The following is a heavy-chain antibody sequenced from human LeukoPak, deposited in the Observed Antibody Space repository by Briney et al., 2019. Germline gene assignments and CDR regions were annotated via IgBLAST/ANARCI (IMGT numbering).Heavy chain of an antibody. J-gene: IGHJ4*02. Sequence: SETLSLTCAVYGGSFSGYYWSWIRQPSGKGLEWIGEINHSGSTNYNPSLKSRVTISVDTSKNQFSLKLSSVTATDTAVYYCARGGLEMATTDFDYWGQGTLVTVSS. CDR2: INHSGST. V-gene: IGHV4-34*01. CDR3: ARGGLEMATTDFDY. CDR1: GGSFSGYY. D-gene: IGHD5-24*01.